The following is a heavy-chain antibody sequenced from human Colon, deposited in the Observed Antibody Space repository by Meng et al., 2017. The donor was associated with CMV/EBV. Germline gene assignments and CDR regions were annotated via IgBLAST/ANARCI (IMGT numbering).Heavy chain of an antibody. CDR3: ARGRRDIGFDS. Sequence: QVHLVESGGGSVKPGGSLRLSCAASGFSISDYYVSWIRQAPGNGLEWISYIGGAAGVTYYADSLKGRFTISRDNARQSLYLQMASLRVEDTAIYYCARGRRDIGFDSWGQGALVTVSS. V-gene: IGHV3-11*01. J-gene: IGHJ4*02. D-gene: IGHD2-15*01. CDR1: GFSISDYY. CDR2: IGGAAGVT.